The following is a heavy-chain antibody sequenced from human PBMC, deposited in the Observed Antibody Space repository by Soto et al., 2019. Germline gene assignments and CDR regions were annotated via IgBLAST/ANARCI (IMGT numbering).Heavy chain of an antibody. V-gene: IGHV4-59*01. CDR3: ARGGGVYYFDY. Sequence: SETLSLTCTVSGGSISSYYWSWIRQPPGKGLEWIGYIYYSGITDYNPSLKSRVTISVDTSKSQFSPKLSSVTAADTAVYYCARGGGVYYFDYWGQGTLVTVSS. D-gene: IGHD2-8*02. CDR1: GGSISSYY. J-gene: IGHJ4*02. CDR2: IYYSGIT.